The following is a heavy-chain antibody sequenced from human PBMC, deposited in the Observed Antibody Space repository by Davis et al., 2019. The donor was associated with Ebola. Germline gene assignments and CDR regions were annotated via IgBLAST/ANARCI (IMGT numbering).Heavy chain of an antibody. CDR2: IYYSGST. CDR1: GGSISSYY. J-gene: IGHJ3*02. CDR3: AGSSGDAFDI. Sequence: PGGSLRLSCTVSGGSISSYYWSWIRQPPGKGLEWIGYIYYSGSTNYNPSLKSRVTISVDTSKNQFSLKLSSVTAADTAVYYCAGSSGDAFDIWGQGTMVTVSS. V-gene: IGHV4-59*01. D-gene: IGHD3-22*01.